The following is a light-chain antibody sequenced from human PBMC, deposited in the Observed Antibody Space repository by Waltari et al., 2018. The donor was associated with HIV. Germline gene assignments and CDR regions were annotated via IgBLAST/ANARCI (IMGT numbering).Light chain of an antibody. J-gene: IGLJ3*02. V-gene: IGLV1-47*01. Sequence: QSVLTQPPSASGTPGQRVTISCSGSNSNIGSTYVYWYQQLPGTTPKLLIYRNKQRPAGVPERFSGSRSGTSASLAIGGLRSEDEADYYCAAWDDSLSGRVFGGGTKVTVL. CDR2: RNK. CDR1: NSNIGSTY. CDR3: AAWDDSLSGRV.